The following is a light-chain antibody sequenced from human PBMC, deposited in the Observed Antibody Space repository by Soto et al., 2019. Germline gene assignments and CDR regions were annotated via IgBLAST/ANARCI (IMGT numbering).Light chain of an antibody. V-gene: IGLV2-14*01. Sequence: QSALTQPASVSGSPGQSITISCTGTSSDVGNYNYVSWFQQHPGKAPKLIIFEVSSRPSGMSNRFSGSKSDNTASLTISGLQAEDEAVYNCRSYTTSSTLVSGPGTTLTV. CDR3: RSYTTSSTLV. CDR2: EVS. J-gene: IGLJ1*01. CDR1: SSDVGNYNY.